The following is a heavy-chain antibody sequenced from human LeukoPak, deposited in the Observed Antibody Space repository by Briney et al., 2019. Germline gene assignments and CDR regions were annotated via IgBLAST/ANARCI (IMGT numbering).Heavy chain of an antibody. CDR3: AWGTFNDILTGQAIPRPFDN. J-gene: IGHJ4*02. D-gene: IGHD3-9*01. CDR2: INPKSGGT. Sequence: ASVKVSCKASGYNFIGYYMHWVRQAPGQGLEWMGWINPKSGGTNYAENFQGRVTMTTEKSIKTAYMELTRLTSDDSALYFCAWGTFNDILTGQAIPRPFDNWGQGTLVTVSS. CDR1: GYNFIGYY. V-gene: IGHV1-2*02.